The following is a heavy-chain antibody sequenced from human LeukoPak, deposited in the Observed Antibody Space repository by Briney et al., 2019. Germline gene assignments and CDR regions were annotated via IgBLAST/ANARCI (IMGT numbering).Heavy chain of an antibody. D-gene: IGHD3-10*01. Sequence: PSETLSLTCTVSGGSISSSSYYWGWIRQPPGKGLEWIGSIYYSGSTYYNPSLKSRVTISVDTSKNQFSPKLSSVTAADTAVYYCARGFRDRGVPYNWFDPWGQGTLVTVSS. CDR1: GGSISSSSYY. CDR3: ARGFRDRGVPYNWFDP. J-gene: IGHJ5*02. V-gene: IGHV4-39*07. CDR2: IYYSGST.